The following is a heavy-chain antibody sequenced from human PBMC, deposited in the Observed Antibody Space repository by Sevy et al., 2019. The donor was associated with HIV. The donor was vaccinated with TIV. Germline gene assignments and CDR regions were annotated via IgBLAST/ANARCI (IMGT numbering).Heavy chain of an antibody. CDR3: ARSSHCSGGSCYSTYYFDY. CDR2: IYTSGST. D-gene: IGHD2-15*01. Sequence: SETLSLTCTVSGGSISSGSYYWSWIRQPAGKGLEWIGRIYTSGSTNYNPSLKSRVTISVDTSKNQFSLKRSSVTAADTAVYYCARSSHCSGGSCYSTYYFDYWGQGTLVTVSS. CDR1: GGSISSGSYY. J-gene: IGHJ4*02. V-gene: IGHV4-61*02.